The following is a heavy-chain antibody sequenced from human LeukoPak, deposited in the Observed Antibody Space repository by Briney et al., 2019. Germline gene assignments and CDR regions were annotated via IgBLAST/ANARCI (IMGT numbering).Heavy chain of an antibody. CDR2: INHSGST. J-gene: IGHJ4*02. D-gene: IGHD4-17*01. V-gene: IGHV4-34*01. CDR1: GGSFSGYY. Sequence: SETLSLTCAVYGGSFSGYYWSWIRQPPGKGLEWIGEINHSGSTYYNPSLKSRVTISVDTSKNQFSLKLSSVTAADTAVYYCASHFHDYGDYVYFDYWGQGTLVTVSS. CDR3: ASHFHDYGDYVYFDY.